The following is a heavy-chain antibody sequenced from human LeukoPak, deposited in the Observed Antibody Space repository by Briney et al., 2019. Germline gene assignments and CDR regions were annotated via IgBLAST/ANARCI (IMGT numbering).Heavy chain of an antibody. Sequence: PSETLSLTCAVYGGSFSGYYWSWIRQPPGKGLEWIGEINHSGSTNYNPSLKSRVTISVDTSKNQFSLKLSSVTAADTAVYYCARGLPRGYSYGYGPSEGYWGQGTLVTVSS. D-gene: IGHD5-18*01. CDR3: ARGLPRGYSYGYGPSEGY. CDR1: GGSFSGYY. V-gene: IGHV4-34*01. CDR2: INHSGST. J-gene: IGHJ4*02.